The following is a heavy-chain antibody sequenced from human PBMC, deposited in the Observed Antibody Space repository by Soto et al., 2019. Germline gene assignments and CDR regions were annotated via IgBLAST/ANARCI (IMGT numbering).Heavy chain of an antibody. Sequence: GGSLRLSCVVSGFTFSTYWMSWVRQAPGKGLEWVANIKEDGSEKYYLDSVKGRFTIYRDNAKNSLYLQMNSLRAEDTAVYYCARDKVVGPPTLDYWGQGTLVTVSS. V-gene: IGHV3-7*03. CDR2: IKEDGSEK. D-gene: IGHD1-26*01. J-gene: IGHJ4*02. CDR1: GFTFSTYW. CDR3: ARDKVVGPPTLDY.